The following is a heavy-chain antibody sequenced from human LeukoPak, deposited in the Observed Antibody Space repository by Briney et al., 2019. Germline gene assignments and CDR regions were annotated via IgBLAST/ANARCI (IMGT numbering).Heavy chain of an antibody. CDR1: GGSISSYY. CDR3: ARRGYCSSTSCYIYDY. V-gene: IGHV4-59*08. Sequence: TETLSLTCTVSGGSISSYYWSWIRQPPGKGLEWIGYIYYSGSTNYNPSLKSRVTISVDTSKNQFSLKLSSVTAADTAVYYCARRGYCSSTSCYIYDYWGQGTLVTVSS. J-gene: IGHJ4*02. CDR2: IYYSGST. D-gene: IGHD2-2*02.